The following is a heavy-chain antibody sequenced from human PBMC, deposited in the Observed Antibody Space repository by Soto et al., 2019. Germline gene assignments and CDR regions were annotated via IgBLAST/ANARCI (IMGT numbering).Heavy chain of an antibody. J-gene: IGHJ6*02. CDR2: IYYSGST. D-gene: IGHD4-17*01. CDR1: GGSISSGDYY. V-gene: IGHV4-30-4*01. Sequence: QVQLQESGPGLVKPSQTLSLTCTVSGGSISSGDYYWSWIRQPPGKGLEWIGYIYYSGSTYYNPSLKSRVTIXXDXSXXQFALKLSSVTAADTAVYYCARQDYGDYYYYGMDVWGQGTTVTVSS. CDR3: ARQDYGDYYYYGMDV.